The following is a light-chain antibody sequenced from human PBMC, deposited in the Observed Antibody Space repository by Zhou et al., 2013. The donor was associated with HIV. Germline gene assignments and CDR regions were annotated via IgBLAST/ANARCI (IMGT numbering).Light chain of an antibody. J-gene: IGLJ2*01. V-gene: IGLV2-14*03. CDR2: YVN. CDR3: SSYTTNIIS. CDR1: NSDFGSTKY. Sequence: QSALAQPASVSGSPGQSITISCTASNSDFGSTKYVSWYQQHPGKSPQNSCFLYVNNRPSGVSDRFSGSMSGHTASLTISGLQAEDEADYYCSSYTTNIISFGGGTKLTVL.